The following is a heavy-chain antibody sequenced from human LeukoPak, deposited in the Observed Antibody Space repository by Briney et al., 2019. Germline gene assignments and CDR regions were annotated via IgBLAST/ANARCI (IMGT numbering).Heavy chain of an antibody. D-gene: IGHD3-10*01. CDR3: AKRDTSGLYYSDY. CDR1: GFTSSIYG. CDR2: ITNGGDNT. J-gene: IGHJ4*02. Sequence: SGGSLTLSCAASGFTSSIYGMSWVRQAPGKGLEWVSSITNGGDNTYYADFVQGRFTIYRDNSKNSLHLQMSSLRAEGTAIYFCAKRDTSGLYYSDYWGQGTLVTVSS. V-gene: IGHV3-23*01.